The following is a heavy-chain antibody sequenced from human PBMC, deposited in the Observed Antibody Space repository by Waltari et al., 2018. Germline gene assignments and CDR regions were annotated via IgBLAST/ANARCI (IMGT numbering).Heavy chain of an antibody. J-gene: IGHJ4*02. Sequence: QLQLQESGPGLVKPSETLSLTCTVSGGSISSSSYYWGWIRPPPGKGLEWIGSIYYSGSTYYNPSLKSRVTISVDTSKNQFSLKLSSVTAADTAVYYCALIKADSSGYYFDYWGQGTLVTVSS. V-gene: IGHV4-39*01. D-gene: IGHD3-22*01. CDR3: ALIKADSSGYYFDY. CDR2: IYYSGST. CDR1: GGSISSSSYY.